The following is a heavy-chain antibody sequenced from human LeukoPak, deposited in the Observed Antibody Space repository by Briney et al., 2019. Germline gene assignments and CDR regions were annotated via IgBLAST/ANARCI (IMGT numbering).Heavy chain of an antibody. CDR1: GFTFTKFW. CDR3: AKDIVGGGDDY. J-gene: IGHJ4*02. D-gene: IGHD2-21*02. Sequence: GESLRLSCEASGFTFTKFWMSWVRQAPGKGREGVANIQEDGTKENYVDSVRGRFTISRDNAKNSIYLQMNSLRVEDTAVYYCAKDIVGGGDDYWGQGTLVIVSS. CDR2: IQEDGTKE. V-gene: IGHV3-7*01.